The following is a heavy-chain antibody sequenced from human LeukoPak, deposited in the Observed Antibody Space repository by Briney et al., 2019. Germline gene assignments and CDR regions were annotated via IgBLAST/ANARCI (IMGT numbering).Heavy chain of an antibody. CDR3: AKDLTATTDRITMIVVIDAFDI. V-gene: IGHV3-23*01. Sequence: GGSLRLSCAASGFTFSNYAMSWVRQAPGKGLEWVSAISGSGGTAHYADSVKGRFTISRDKSKNTLYLQMNSLRAEDTALYYCAKDLTATTDRITMIVVIDAFDIWGQGTMVTVSP. J-gene: IGHJ3*02. D-gene: IGHD3-22*01. CDR1: GFTFSNYA. CDR2: ISGSGGTA.